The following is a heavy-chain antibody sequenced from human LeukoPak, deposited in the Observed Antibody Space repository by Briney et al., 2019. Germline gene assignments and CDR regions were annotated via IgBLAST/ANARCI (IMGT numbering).Heavy chain of an antibody. Sequence: PSETLSLTCTVSGDSIKNGPYYWTWIRQPAGKGLEWIGRFYTSGGINYNPSLESRLTISVDTSKNQFSLKVNSVTAADTAVYYCARGEMYYDSSFDYWGQGTLVTVSS. CDR2: FYTSGGI. D-gene: IGHD3-22*01. CDR1: GDSIKNGPYY. V-gene: IGHV4-61*02. J-gene: IGHJ4*02. CDR3: ARGEMYYDSSFDY.